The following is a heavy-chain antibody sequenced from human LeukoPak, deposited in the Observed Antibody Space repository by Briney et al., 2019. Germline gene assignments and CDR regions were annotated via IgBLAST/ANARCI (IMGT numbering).Heavy chain of an antibody. D-gene: IGHD1-1*01. CDR3: ARDERPYYYYMDV. J-gene: IGHJ6*03. V-gene: IGHV3-23*01. CDR2: ISGSGGST. Sequence: SGGSLRLSCAASGFTFSSYGMSWVRQAPGKGLEWVSAISGSGGSTYYADSVKGRFTISRDNSKNTLYLQMNSLRAEDTAVYYCARDERPYYYYMDVWGKGTTVTVSS. CDR1: GFTFSSYG.